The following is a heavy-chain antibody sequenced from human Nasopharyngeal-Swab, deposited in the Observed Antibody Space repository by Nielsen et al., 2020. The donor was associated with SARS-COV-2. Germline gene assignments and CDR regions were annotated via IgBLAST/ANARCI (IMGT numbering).Heavy chain of an antibody. CDR1: GGSISSGSIRSYY. V-gene: IGHV4-61*01. CDR2: FSYTGIT. J-gene: IGHJ4*02. CDR3: AREVVGGLVDS. D-gene: IGHD1-26*01. Sequence: SETLSLTCTVSGGSISSGSIRSYYWSWIRQPPWKGLEWIGYFSYTGITYYNPSLKSRATISVDMSKNQFSLKLSSVAAADTAVYYCAREVVGGLVDSWGQGTLVTVSS.